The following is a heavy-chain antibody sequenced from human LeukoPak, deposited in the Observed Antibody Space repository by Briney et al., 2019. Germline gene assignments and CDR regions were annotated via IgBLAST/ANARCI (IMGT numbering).Heavy chain of an antibody. Sequence: GGSLRLSCAASEFSVGSNYMTWVRQAPGKGLEWVSLIYSGGSTYYADSVKGRFTISRDNSKNTLYLQMNSLRAEDTAVYYCARVAVLLDYDSSGYYDYWGQGALVTVSS. CDR1: EFSVGSNY. D-gene: IGHD3-22*01. J-gene: IGHJ4*02. V-gene: IGHV3-66*01. CDR2: IYSGGST. CDR3: ARVAVLLDYDSSGYYDY.